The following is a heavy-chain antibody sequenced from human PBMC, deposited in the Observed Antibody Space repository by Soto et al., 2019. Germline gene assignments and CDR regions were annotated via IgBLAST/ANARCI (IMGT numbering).Heavy chain of an antibody. CDR2: ISASGSSI. CDR1: GFSFSSHN. V-gene: IGHV3-48*01. D-gene: IGHD2-15*01. CDR3: VRGGTYRLDC. J-gene: IGHJ4*02. Sequence: GGSLRLSCSASGFSFSSHNMNWVRQASGKGLEWISYISASGSSIYYADSVKGRFTISRDNAKNPLSLQMNSLRAEDTALYYCVRGGTYRLDCSDQGPLVTVSS.